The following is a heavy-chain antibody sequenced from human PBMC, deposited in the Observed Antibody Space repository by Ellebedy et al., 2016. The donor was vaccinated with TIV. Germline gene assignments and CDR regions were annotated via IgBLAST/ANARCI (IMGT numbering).Heavy chain of an antibody. D-gene: IGHD3-10*01. Sequence: AASVKVSCKASGYTFATFGTSWVRQAPGQGLEWVGYIGAGSYGSGTNYARKLQGRVTFRTDTSTNTAYMELRGLRSEDTAVYYCARGTRTKRYYYFDLWGRGTLITVSS. CDR2: IGAGSYGSGT. J-gene: IGHJ2*01. CDR3: ARGTRTKRYYYFDL. CDR1: GYTFATFG. V-gene: IGHV1-18*04.